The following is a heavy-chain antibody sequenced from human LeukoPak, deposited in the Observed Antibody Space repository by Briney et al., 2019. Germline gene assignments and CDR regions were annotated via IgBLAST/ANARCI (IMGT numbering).Heavy chain of an antibody. V-gene: IGHV3-21*01. CDR3: ARDSDILTGYSAGFDY. D-gene: IGHD3-9*01. J-gene: IGHJ4*02. CDR2: ISSSSSYI. Sequence: GGSLRLSCAASGFTFRSYSMNWVRRAPGRGLEGVSYISSSSSYIYYADSVKGRFTISRDNAKNSLYLQMNSLRAEDTAVYYCARDSDILTGYSAGFDYRGQGTLVTVSS. CDR1: GFTFRSYS.